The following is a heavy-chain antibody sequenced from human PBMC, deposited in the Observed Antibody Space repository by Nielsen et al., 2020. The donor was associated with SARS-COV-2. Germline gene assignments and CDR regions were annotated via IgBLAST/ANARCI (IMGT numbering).Heavy chain of an antibody. J-gene: IGHJ4*02. CDR3: AKDILRYSSSSYYFDY. Sequence: GESLKISCAASGFTVSSNYMSWVRQAPGKGLEWVSVIYSGGSTYYADSVKGRFTISRDNSKNTLYLQMNSLRAEDTALYYCAKDILRYSSSSYYFDYWGQGTLVTVSS. V-gene: IGHV3-53*05. D-gene: IGHD6-6*01. CDR2: IYSGGST. CDR1: GFTVSSNY.